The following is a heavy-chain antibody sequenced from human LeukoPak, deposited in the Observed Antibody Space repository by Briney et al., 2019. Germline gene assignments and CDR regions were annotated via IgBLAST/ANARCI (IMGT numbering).Heavy chain of an antibody. CDR2: IYNSGST. CDR3: ARDDAFDI. CDR1: GGCISSYY. Sequence: PSETLSLTCNVSGGCISSYYWSWIRQPPGKGLEWMGDIYNSGSTNYNPSLKSRVTISVDTSKNQFSLKLSSVTAADTAVYYCARDDAFDIWGQGTMVTVSS. J-gene: IGHJ3*02. V-gene: IGHV4-59*12.